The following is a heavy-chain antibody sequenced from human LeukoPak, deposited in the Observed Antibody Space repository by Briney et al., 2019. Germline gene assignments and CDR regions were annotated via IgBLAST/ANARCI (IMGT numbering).Heavy chain of an antibody. J-gene: IGHJ3*02. V-gene: IGHV1-69*06. CDR1: GGTFSSYA. D-gene: IGHD6-6*01. Sequence: GASVKVSCKASGGTFSSYAISWVRQAPGQGLEWMGGIIPIFGTANYAQKFQGRVTITADKSTSTAYMELSSLRSEDTAVYYCARDSEQLGPQGGNAFDIWGQGTMVTVSS. CDR3: ARDSEQLGPQGGNAFDI. CDR2: IIPIFGTA.